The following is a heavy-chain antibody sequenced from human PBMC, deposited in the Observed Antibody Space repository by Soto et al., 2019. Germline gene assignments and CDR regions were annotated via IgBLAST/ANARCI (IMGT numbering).Heavy chain of an antibody. J-gene: IGHJ4*03. Sequence: SLTCAVSDESIDRNFWSCVRLAPGKRPELVGYIYHTVNTKYNPALKSRVTISMDTSKNQLSLQLSSVTAADTAVYYCVILQHTVVTSTDFSGQRILVT. CDR3: VILQHTVVTSTDF. V-gene: IGHV4-59*01. CDR1: DESIDRNF. CDR2: IYHTVNT. D-gene: IGHD2-15*01.